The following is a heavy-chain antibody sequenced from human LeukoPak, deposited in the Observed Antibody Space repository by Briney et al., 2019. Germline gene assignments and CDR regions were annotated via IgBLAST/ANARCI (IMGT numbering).Heavy chain of an antibody. CDR3: ARDGYGNNYMDV. Sequence: GGSLRLSCAASGFTFSSYAMSWVRQAPGKGLEWVSSISGSGGSPYYADSVKGRFTISRDNSKNTLSLQMNNLRAEDTAVYYCARDGYGNNYMDVWGKGTTVTVSS. V-gene: IGHV3-23*01. CDR1: GFTFSSYA. J-gene: IGHJ6*03. CDR2: ISGSGGSP. D-gene: IGHD1/OR15-1a*01.